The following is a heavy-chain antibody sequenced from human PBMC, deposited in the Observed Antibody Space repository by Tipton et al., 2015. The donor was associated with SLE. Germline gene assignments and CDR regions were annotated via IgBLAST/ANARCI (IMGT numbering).Heavy chain of an antibody. J-gene: IGHJ4*02. CDR2: INHSGST. D-gene: IGHD3-22*01. Sequence: TLSLTCTVSGGSISSHYWSWIRQPPGKGLEWIGEINHSGSTNYNPSLKSRVTISVDTSKNQFSLKLSSVTAADTAVYYCARVSGYYYYFDYWGQGTLVTVSS. CDR3: ARVSGYYYYFDY. CDR1: GGSISSHY. V-gene: IGHV4-34*01.